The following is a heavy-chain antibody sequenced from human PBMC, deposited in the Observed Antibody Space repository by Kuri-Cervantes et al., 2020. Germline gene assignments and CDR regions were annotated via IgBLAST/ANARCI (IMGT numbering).Heavy chain of an antibody. CDR1: GFSLSTSGVS. CDR2: IYWDDDK. CDR3: ARSFAVGATTDAFDI. V-gene: IGHV2-5*02. J-gene: IGHJ3*02. Sequence: SGPTLVKPTQTLTLTCTFSGFSLSTSGVSVGWIRQPPGKALEWLALIYWDDDKRYSPSLKNRLTITKDTSKNQAVLTMTNMDPVDTATYYCARSFAVGATTDAFDIWGQGTMVTVSS. D-gene: IGHD1-26*01.